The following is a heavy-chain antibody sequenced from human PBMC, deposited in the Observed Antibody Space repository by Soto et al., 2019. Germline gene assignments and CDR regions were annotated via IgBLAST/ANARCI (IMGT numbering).Heavy chain of an antibody. J-gene: IGHJ4*02. CDR3: WSGGHHYHSII. D-gene: IGHD3-3*02. CDR2: ISYTGDT. CDR1: GGSVSSGAYY. V-gene: IGHV4-61*08. Sequence: PSETLSLTCTVSGGSVSSGAYYWTWIRQPPGKGLEWIGYISYTGDTTYNPSLKSRVTIAVDTSKNQFSLKLSSATAADTALYYYWSGGHHYHSIIWARRTLDPVSA.